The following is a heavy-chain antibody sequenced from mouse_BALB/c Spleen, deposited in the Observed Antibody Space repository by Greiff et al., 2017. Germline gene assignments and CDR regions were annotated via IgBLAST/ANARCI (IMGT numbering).Heavy chain of an antibody. CDR3: ARSLTTASYAMDY. CDR2: ISYSGST. CDR1: GDSITSGY. V-gene: IGHV3-8*02. J-gene: IGHJ4*01. Sequence: VQLQQSGPSLVKPSQTLSLTCSVTGDSITSGYWNWIRKFPGNKLEYMGYISYSGSTYYNPSLKSRISITRDTSKNQYYLQLNSVTTEDTATYYCARSLTTASYAMDYWGQGTSVTVSS. D-gene: IGHD1-2*01.